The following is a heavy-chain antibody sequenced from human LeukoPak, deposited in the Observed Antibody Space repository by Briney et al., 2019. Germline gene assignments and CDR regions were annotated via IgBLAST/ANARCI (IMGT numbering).Heavy chain of an antibody. V-gene: IGHV1-69*04. CDR2: IIPILGIA. Sequence: ASVKVSCKASGGTFSSYAISWVRQAPGQGLEWMGRIIPILGIANYAQKFQGRVTITADKSTSTAYMELSSLRSEVTAVYYCARDRMVRGVPLDYWGQGTLVTVSS. J-gene: IGHJ4*02. CDR1: GGTFSSYA. CDR3: ARDRMVRGVPLDY. D-gene: IGHD3-10*01.